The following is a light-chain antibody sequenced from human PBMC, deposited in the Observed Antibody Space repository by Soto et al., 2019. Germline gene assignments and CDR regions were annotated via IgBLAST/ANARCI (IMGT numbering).Light chain of an antibody. CDR1: SSDVGGYNY. Sequence: QLVLTQPPSASGSPGQSVTISCTGTSSDVGGYNYVSWYQQHPGKAPKLIIYEVSKRPSGVPDRFSGSKSGNTASLTVSGLQAEDEADYYCISYALTAYVFGTGTKLTVL. J-gene: IGLJ1*01. V-gene: IGLV2-8*01. CDR2: EVS. CDR3: ISYALTAYV.